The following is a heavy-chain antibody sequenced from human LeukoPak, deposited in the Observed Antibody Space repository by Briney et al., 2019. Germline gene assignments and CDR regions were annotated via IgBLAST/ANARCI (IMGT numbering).Heavy chain of an antibody. CDR3: ARDDRLRLGELSSPDY. D-gene: IGHD3-16*02. Sequence: GGSLRLSCAASGFTFSSSGMHWVRQAPGRGLEWVAVIWYDGSNKYYADSVKGRFTISRDNSKNTLYLQMNSLRAEDTAVYYCARDDRLRLGELSSPDYWGQGTLVTVSS. V-gene: IGHV3-33*01. CDR2: IWYDGSNK. CDR1: GFTFSSSG. J-gene: IGHJ4*02.